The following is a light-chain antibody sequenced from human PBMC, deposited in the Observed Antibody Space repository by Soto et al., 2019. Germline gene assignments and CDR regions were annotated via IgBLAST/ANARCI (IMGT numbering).Light chain of an antibody. Sequence: QSVLTQPASVSGSPGQSITISCTGTSSDIGGYKHVSWYQQHPGKAPKLMIYEFSNRPSGVSNRFSGSKSGNTASLTISGLQAEDEADYYCSSYTTSSTQVFGTGTKVTVL. V-gene: IGLV2-14*01. CDR3: SSYTTSSTQV. J-gene: IGLJ1*01. CDR2: EFS. CDR1: SSDIGGYKH.